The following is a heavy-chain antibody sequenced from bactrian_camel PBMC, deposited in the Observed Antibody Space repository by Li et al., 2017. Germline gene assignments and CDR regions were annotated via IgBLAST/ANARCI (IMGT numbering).Heavy chain of an antibody. CDR1: GFTFSNYW. Sequence: HVQLVESGGGLVQPGGSLRLSCAASGFTFSNYWMHWVRQAPGKGLERMSSIYTGDGRTRSVDSVSGRFAISRDNAKNTLYLQMNRLKIEDTAVYYCATDRQYGMEYWGQGTQVTVS. J-gene: IGHJ7*01. CDR2: IYTGDGRT. V-gene: IGHV3S6*01. D-gene: IGHD4*01.